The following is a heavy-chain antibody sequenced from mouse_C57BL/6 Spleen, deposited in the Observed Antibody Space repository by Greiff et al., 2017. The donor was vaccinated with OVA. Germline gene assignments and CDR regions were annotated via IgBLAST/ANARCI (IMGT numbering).Heavy chain of an antibody. Sequence: QVQLKQSGAELVRPGASVTLSCKASGYTFTDYEMHWVKQTPVHGLEWIGAIDPETGGTAYNQKFKGKAILTADKSSSTAYMELRSLTSEDSAVYYCTNDYYGISYWFAYWGQGTLVTVSA. V-gene: IGHV1-15*01. CDR1: GYTFTDYE. CDR3: TNDYYGISYWFAY. D-gene: IGHD1-1*01. J-gene: IGHJ3*01. CDR2: IDPETGGT.